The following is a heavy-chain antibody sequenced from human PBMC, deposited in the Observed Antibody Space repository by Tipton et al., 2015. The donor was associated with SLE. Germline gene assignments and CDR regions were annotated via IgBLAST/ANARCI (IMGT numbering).Heavy chain of an antibody. CDR2: IDPSGGSA. J-gene: IGHJ4*02. CDR3: ARVVGGRGGEDY. CDR1: GYTFTNHY. V-gene: IGHV1-46*01. Sequence: QLVQSGAEVMKPGASVKVSCKASGYTFTNHYMHWVRQAPGQGLEWMGIIDPSGGSASYAQKFQGRVTMTRDTSTSTVYLELISLRSEDTAVYYCARVVGGRGGEDYWGQGTLVTVSS. D-gene: IGHD3-16*01.